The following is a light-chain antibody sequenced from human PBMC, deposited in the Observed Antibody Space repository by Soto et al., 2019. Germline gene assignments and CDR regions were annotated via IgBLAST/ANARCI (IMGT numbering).Light chain of an antibody. J-gene: IGKJ5*01. CDR3: HHSGNSHGT. CDR1: QTISSRY. CDR2: GAS. Sequence: DIVLAQSPGTLSLSPGERATLSCRASQTISSRYLTWYQQKSGQVPRLLIYGASSRATGIPDRFSGSGSGTDFTLTISRLEPEDVAVYYCHHSGNSHGTFGQGTRLEIK. V-gene: IGKV3-20*01.